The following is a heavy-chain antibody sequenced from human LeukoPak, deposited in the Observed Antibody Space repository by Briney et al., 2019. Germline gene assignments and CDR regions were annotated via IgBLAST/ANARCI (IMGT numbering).Heavy chain of an antibody. Sequence: PSETLSLTCTISGGSISSYYWSWIRQPPGKGLEWIGYVDYRGNTNYNPSLKSRVTISIDTSKCPFSLKLNSVTAADTAVYYCARVEVGAANRQWYGMDVWGQETTVTVSS. D-gene: IGHD2-15*01. CDR2: VDYRGNT. CDR1: GGSISSYY. CDR3: ARVEVGAANRQWYGMDV. V-gene: IGHV4-59*01. J-gene: IGHJ6*02.